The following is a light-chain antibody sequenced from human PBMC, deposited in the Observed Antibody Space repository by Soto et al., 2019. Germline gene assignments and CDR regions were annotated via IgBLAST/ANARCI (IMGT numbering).Light chain of an antibody. CDR2: ANN. CDR1: SSTIGAGYD. CDR3: QSYHTSLTGV. Sequence: QSALTQPPSVSGTPGQTVTIYCTGSSSTIGAGYDVHWYQQFPGTAPKLLVFANNNRPAGVPDRFSGSKSGTSASLAITGLQAEDEATYYCQSYHTSLTGVFGTGTKVTVL. V-gene: IGLV1-40*01. J-gene: IGLJ1*01.